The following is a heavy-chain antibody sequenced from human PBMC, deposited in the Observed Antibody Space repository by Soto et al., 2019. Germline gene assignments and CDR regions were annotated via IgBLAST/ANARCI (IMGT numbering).Heavy chain of an antibody. D-gene: IGHD3-10*01. Sequence: SETLSLTCTVSGDSISSYYWSWIRQPPGKGLEWIGYMYYSESTNYNPSIKSRVTNSVNTSKNQFSLKLSSVTAADTAVYYCARNNGSGSYYKNYYYYGMDVWGQGTTVT. V-gene: IGHV4-59*01. CDR2: MYYSEST. CDR1: GDSISSYY. J-gene: IGHJ6*02. CDR3: ARNNGSGSYYKNYYYYGMDV.